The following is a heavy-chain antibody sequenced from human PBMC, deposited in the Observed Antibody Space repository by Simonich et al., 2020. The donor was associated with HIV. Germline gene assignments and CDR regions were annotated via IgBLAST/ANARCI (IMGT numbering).Heavy chain of an antibody. CDR1: GFTFSGSA. V-gene: IGHV3-73*02. J-gene: IGHJ6*03. CDR3: ASDPYYYYMDV. Sequence: EYGGGLVQPGGSLKLSCAASGFTFSGSAMHWVRQASGKGLEWVGRIRSKSNNYATAYAASVKGRFTISRDDSKNTAYLQMNSLKTEDTAVYYCASDPYYYYMDVWGKGTTVTVSS. CDR2: IRSKSNNYAT.